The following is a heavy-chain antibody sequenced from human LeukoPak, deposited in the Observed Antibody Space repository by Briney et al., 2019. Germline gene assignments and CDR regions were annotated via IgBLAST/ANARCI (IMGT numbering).Heavy chain of an antibody. CDR1: GFTFDDYA. D-gene: IGHD3-10*01. J-gene: IGHJ6*02. CDR3: AKDLAPYYYNSGSYNYYYGMDA. CDR2: ISWNSGLI. Sequence: GGSLRLSCAASGFTFDDYAMHWVRQAPGKGLEWVSGISWNSGLIGYADSVKGRFTISRDNAKNSLYLQMNSLRAEDTALYYCAKDLAPYYYNSGSYNYYYGMDAWGQGTTVTVSS. V-gene: IGHV3-9*01.